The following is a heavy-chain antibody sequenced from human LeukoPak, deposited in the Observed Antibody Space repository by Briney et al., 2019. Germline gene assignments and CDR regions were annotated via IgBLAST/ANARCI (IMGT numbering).Heavy chain of an antibody. J-gene: IGHJ4*02. D-gene: IGHD3-9*01. CDR1: GGTFSSST. CDR3: ARAHHYDILTGYYPSDY. V-gene: IGHV1-69*02. CDR2: IIPILGIA. Sequence: ASVKVSCKASGGTFSSSTISWVRQAPGQGLEWMGRIIPILGIANYAQKFQGRVTITADKSTSTAYMELSSLRSEDTAVYYCARAHHYDILTGYYPSDYWGQGTLVTVSS.